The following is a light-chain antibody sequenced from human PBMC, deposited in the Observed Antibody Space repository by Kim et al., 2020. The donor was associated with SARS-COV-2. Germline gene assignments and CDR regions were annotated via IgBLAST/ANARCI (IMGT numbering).Light chain of an antibody. J-gene: IGLJ3*02. CDR2: DVS. V-gene: IGLV2-14*04. Sequence: GQSSPISCAETSSDVGDYNYVSWNQQHPGKAPTLLIYDVSKRPSGVSDRFSGSKSGNTASLTISGLQAEDESDYYCSSYTSSSTFVFGGGTQLTVL. CDR1: SSDVGDYNY. CDR3: SSYTSSSTFV.